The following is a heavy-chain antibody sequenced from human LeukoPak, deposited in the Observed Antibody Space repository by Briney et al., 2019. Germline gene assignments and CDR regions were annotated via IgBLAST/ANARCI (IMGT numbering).Heavy chain of an antibody. V-gene: IGHV3-30*04. CDR1: GFTFSSYA. J-gene: IGHJ4*02. CDR3: ARDPPLYY. CDR2: ISYDGSNK. Sequence: GGSLRLSCAASGFTFSSYAMHWVRQAPGKGLEWVAVISYDGSNKYYADSVKGRFTISKDNSKNTLYLQMNSLRAEDTAVYCCARDPPLYYWGQGTLVTVSS.